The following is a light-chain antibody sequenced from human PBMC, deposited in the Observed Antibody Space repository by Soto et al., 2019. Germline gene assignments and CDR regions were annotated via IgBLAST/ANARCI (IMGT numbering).Light chain of an antibody. CDR2: SNN. V-gene: IGLV1-44*01. Sequence: QSVLTQPPSASGAPGQRVTISCSGSSSNIGSNTVNWYQQLPGRAPKLLIYSNNQRPSGVPDRFSGSKSGTSASLAISGLQAEDEADYYWASWDGSLNGPVFGGGTKLTVL. CDR3: ASWDGSLNGPV. CDR1: SSNIGSNT. J-gene: IGLJ2*01.